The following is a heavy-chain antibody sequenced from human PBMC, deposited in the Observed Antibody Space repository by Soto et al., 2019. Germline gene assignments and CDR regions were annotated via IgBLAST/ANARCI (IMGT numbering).Heavy chain of an antibody. D-gene: IGHD3-3*01. CDR2: IWYDGSNK. V-gene: IGHV3-33*01. CDR1: GFTFSSYG. CDR3: ARELQYYDFWSGLGYYYGMDV. J-gene: IGHJ6*02. Sequence: GGSLRLSCAASGFTFSSYGMHWVRQAPGKGLEWVAVIWYDGSNKYYADSVKGRFTISRDNSKNTLYLQMNSLRAEDTAVYYCARELQYYDFWSGLGYYYGMDVWGQGTTVTVSS.